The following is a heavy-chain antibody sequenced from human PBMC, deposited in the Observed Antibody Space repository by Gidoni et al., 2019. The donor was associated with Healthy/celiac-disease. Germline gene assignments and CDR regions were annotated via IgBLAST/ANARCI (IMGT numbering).Heavy chain of an antibody. Sequence: QITLKASGPTMVKPTQTLTLTGNCSGFSLSTSGVGVGWLRQPPGKTLEWRALIYWDDDKRYSTSLKSRLTITKDTSKNQVVLTMTNMDPVDTATYYCAHDTLVRGVRFDPWGQGTLVTVSS. CDR1: GFSLSTSGVG. J-gene: IGHJ5*02. D-gene: IGHD3-10*01. V-gene: IGHV2-5*02. CDR3: AHDTLVRGVRFDP. CDR2: IYWDDDK.